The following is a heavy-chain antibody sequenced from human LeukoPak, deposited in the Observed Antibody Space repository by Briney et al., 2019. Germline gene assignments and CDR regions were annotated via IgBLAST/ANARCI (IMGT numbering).Heavy chain of an antibody. J-gene: IGHJ5*02. D-gene: IGHD2-2*01. CDR1: GFTFSSYG. Sequence: GGSLRLSCAASGFTFSSYGMHWVRQAPSKGLEWVANIKQDGSEKYYVDSVKGRFTISRDNAKNSLYLQMNSLRAEDTAVYYCARDDCSSISCYHNWFDPWGQGTLVTVSS. CDR2: IKQDGSEK. CDR3: ARDDCSSISCYHNWFDP. V-gene: IGHV3-7*01.